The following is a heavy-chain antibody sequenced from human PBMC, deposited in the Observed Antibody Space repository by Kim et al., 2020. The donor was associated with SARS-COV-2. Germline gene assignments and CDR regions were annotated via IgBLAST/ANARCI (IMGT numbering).Heavy chain of an antibody. CDR1: GFTFSSYA. CDR3: ARGGGYSSSGGRFTVPLDY. V-gene: IGHV3-30*04. Sequence: GGSLRLSCAASGFTFSSYAMHWVRQAPGKGLEWVAVISYDGSNKYYADSVKGRFTISRDNSKNTLYLQMNSLRAEDTAGYYCARGGGYSSSGGRFTVPLDYKGQGTMDTVSS. J-gene: IGHJ4*02. CDR2: ISYDGSNK. D-gene: IGHD6-13*01.